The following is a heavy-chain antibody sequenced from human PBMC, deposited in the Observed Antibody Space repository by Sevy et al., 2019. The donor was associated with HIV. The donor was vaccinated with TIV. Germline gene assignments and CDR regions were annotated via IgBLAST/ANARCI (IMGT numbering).Heavy chain of an antibody. CDR2: ISQAYDGNKK. Sequence: GGSLRLSCAASGFTFASYSVHWVRQAPGKGLEWVSLISQAYDGNKKYYTDSVRGRFTISRDDSKSTLYLQLNSLRAEDTAVYYCARDNNADFFLDYWGQGTLVTVSS. CDR1: GFTFASYS. V-gene: IGHV3-30-3*01. J-gene: IGHJ4*02. CDR3: ARDNNADFFLDY. D-gene: IGHD2-21*02.